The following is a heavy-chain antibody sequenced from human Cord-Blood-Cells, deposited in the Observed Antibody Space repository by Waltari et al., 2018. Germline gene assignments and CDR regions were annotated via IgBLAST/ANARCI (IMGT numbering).Heavy chain of an antibody. CDR3: TTVGYSYGYVGYYYYYMDV. CDR2: IKSKTDGGTT. CDR1: GFTFSNAW. Sequence: EVQLVESGGGLVKPGGSLRLSCAASGFTFSNAWMSWVRQAPGKGLEWVGGIKSKTDGGTTDYAAPVKDRFTSSRDDSKNTLYLQMNSLKTEDTAVYYCTTVGYSYGYVGYYYYYMDVWGKGTTVTVSS. J-gene: IGHJ6*03. D-gene: IGHD5-18*01. V-gene: IGHV3-15*01.